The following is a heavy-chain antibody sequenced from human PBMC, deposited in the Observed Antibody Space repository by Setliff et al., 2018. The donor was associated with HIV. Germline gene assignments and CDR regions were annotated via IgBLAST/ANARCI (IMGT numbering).Heavy chain of an antibody. CDR1: GGSISSSSYY. Sequence: SETLSLTCTVSGGSISSSSYYWGWIRQPPGKGLEWIGSIYYSGSTHYNPSLKSRVTMSVDTSKNQFSLKLTSVTAADMALYYCARQQTALFVDYWGQGTRVTV. CDR2: IYYSGST. V-gene: IGHV4-39*01. CDR3: ARQQTALFVDY. D-gene: IGHD2-21*02. J-gene: IGHJ4*02.